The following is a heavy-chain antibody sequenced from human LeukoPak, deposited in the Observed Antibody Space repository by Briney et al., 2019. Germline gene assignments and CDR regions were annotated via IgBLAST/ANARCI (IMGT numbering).Heavy chain of an antibody. CDR1: GGSISSYY. J-gene: IGHJ4*02. V-gene: IGHV4-4*07. D-gene: IGHD3-10*01. CDR3: AGAPLTMVRGVIFYPPALGD. Sequence: PSETLSLTCTVSGGSISSYYLSWIRQPAGKGLEWIGRIYTSGSTNYNPSLKSRVTMSVDTSKNQFSLELSSVTAADTAVYYCAGAPLTMVRGVIFYPPALGDWGQGTLVTVSS. CDR2: IYTSGST.